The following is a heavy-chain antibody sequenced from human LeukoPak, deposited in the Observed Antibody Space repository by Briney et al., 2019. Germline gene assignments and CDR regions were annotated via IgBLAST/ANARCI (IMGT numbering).Heavy chain of an antibody. Sequence: GGSLRLSCAASGFTFSSYAMYWVRQAPGKGLEWVSGIFGSGGSTHYADSVKGRFTISRDNSRNTVYLQMNSLRAEDTAVYYCAKTTTGYSSGRYPGWPVDYWGQGTLVTVSS. CDR1: GFTFSSYA. CDR3: AKTTTGYSSGRYPGWPVDY. D-gene: IGHD6-19*01. J-gene: IGHJ4*02. CDR2: IFGSGGST. V-gene: IGHV3-23*01.